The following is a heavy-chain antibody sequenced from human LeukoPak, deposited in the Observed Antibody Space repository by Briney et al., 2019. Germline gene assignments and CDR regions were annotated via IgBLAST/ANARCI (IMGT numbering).Heavy chain of an antibody. J-gene: IGHJ4*02. CDR3: ARREKWIAAAPYYFDY. CDR1: GYSFTSYW. D-gene: IGHD6-13*01. CDR2: IYPGDSDT. V-gene: IGHV5-51*01. Sequence: GESLKISCKGSGYSFTSYWIGWVRQMPGKGLEWMGIIYPGDSDTRYSPSFQGQVTISADKSISTAYLQWSSLKASDTAMYYCARREKWIAAAPYYFDYWGQGTLVTVSS.